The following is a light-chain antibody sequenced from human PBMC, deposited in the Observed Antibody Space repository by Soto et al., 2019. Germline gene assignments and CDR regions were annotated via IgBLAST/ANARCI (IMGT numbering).Light chain of an antibody. J-gene: IGKJ1*01. CDR3: QQYGSSPSWT. CDR2: GAS. CDR1: QSVSSSY. Sequence: EMVLTQSPGTLSLSPGERATLSCRASQSVSSSYLAWYQQKPGQAPRLLIYGASSRATVIPDRFSGSGSGTDFTLTISRLEPEDFAVYYCQQYGSSPSWTFGQGTKVDIK. V-gene: IGKV3-20*01.